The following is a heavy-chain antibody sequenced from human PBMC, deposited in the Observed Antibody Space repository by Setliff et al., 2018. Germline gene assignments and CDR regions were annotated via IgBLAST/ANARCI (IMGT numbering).Heavy chain of an antibody. CDR2: IYPGAYDA. CDR3: ASPDTGSDGFHI. Sequence: GESLKISCKGSGYTFTNSWINWVRQMPGKGLEWMGIIYPGAYDATYSPSFQGQVTISADKSITTAYLQWSSLRASDNAMYYCASPDTGSDGFHIWGQGTVVTVSS. J-gene: IGHJ3*02. CDR1: GYTFTNSW. D-gene: IGHD3-10*01. V-gene: IGHV5-51*01.